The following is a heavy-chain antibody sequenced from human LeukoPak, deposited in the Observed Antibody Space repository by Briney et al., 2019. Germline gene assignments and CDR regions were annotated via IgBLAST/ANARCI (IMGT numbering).Heavy chain of an antibody. Sequence: GGSLRLSCAASGFTFSSYAMSWVRQAPGKGLEWFSAISRSGGSTYYADSVKGRFTISRDNSKNQLHRQMNSLRAEDTAVYYGARDDIVVVPAAISFDYWGQGTLVTVSS. CDR3: ARDDIVVVPAAISFDY. J-gene: IGHJ4*02. CDR2: ISRSGGST. CDR1: GFTFSSYA. V-gene: IGHV3-23*01. D-gene: IGHD2-2*01.